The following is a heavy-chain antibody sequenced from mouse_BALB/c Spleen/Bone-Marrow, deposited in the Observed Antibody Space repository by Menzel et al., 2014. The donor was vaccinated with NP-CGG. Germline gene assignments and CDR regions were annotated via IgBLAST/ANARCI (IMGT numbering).Heavy chain of an antibody. CDR2: INPYNGDT. CDR1: GYSFTDYF. Sequence: EVQLQQSGPELVKPGASVKISCKASGYSFTDYFMNWVMQSHGKSLEWIGRINPYNGDTFYDQRFKSKATLTIDKSSSTAHMELRSLASEDSAVYYCASGATAYWGQGTLVTVSA. J-gene: IGHJ3*01. D-gene: IGHD3-1*01. V-gene: IGHV1-20*02. CDR3: ASGATAY.